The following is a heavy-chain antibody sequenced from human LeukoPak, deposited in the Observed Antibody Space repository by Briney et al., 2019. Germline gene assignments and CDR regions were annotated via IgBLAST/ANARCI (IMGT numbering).Heavy chain of an antibody. J-gene: IGHJ4*02. CDR2: IYPGDSDT. CDR3: ARRGAAAGAPFDY. D-gene: IGHD6-13*01. V-gene: IGHV5-51*01. Sequence: GESLKISCQGSGSGFARYSFGGVRQMPGKGLEWMGIIYPGDSDTRYSPSFQGQVTISADNSFSTAYLQLSSLKASNSALSYCARRGAAAGAPFDYWGQGTLVTVSS. CDR1: GSGFARYS.